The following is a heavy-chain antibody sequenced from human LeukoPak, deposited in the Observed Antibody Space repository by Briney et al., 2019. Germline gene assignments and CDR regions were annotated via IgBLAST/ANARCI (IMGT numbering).Heavy chain of an antibody. CDR2: ISYDGSNK. J-gene: IGHJ5*02. Sequence: SGGSLRLSCAASGFTFSSYAMHWVRQAPGKGLEWVAVISYDGSNKYYADSVKGRFTISRDNSKNTLYLQMNSLRAEDTAVYYCARSYAGSGWYNWFDPWGQGTLVTVSS. CDR1: GFTFSSYA. V-gene: IGHV3-30*04. CDR3: ARSYAGSGWYNWFDP. D-gene: IGHD6-19*01.